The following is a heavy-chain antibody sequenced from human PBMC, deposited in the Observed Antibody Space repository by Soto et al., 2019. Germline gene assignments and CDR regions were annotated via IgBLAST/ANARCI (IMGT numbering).Heavy chain of an antibody. CDR3: ATRATGTYFDY. J-gene: IGHJ4*02. V-gene: IGHV3-23*01. Sequence: EVQLLESGGGLVQPGGSLRLSCAASGFTFSSYAMSWVRQAPGKGLEWVSVISGSGDSTYYADSVKGRFTISRDNSKNTLYLQMNSLRAGDTAVYYCATRATGTYFDYWGQGTLGTVSS. CDR2: ISGSGDST. D-gene: IGHD1-1*01. CDR1: GFTFSSYA.